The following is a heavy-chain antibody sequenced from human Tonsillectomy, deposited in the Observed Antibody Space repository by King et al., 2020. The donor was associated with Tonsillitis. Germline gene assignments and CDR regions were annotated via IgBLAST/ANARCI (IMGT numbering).Heavy chain of an antibody. Sequence: LQLQESGPGLVKPSETLSLTCTVSGGSISSSSYYWGWIRQPPGKGLEWIGSIYYSGGTYYNPSFKSRVTISVDTSMNQFSLKLSSVTAADTAVYYCARTTVTTIDYYYYMDVWGKGTTVTVSS. CDR1: GGSISSSSYY. CDR3: ARTTVTTIDYYYYMDV. D-gene: IGHD4-17*01. V-gene: IGHV4-39*01. J-gene: IGHJ6*03. CDR2: IYYSGGT.